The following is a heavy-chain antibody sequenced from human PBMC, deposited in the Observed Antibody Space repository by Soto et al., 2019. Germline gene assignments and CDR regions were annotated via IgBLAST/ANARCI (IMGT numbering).Heavy chain of an antibody. V-gene: IGHV4-39*01. J-gene: IGHJ6*02. CDR2: IYYSGST. CDR3: ASHGAILSPAAAAPHPYYYYGMDV. Sequence: SETLSLTCTVSGGSISSISYYWGWIRQPPGKGLEWIGSIYYSGSTYYNPSLKSRVTISVDTSKNQFSLKLSSVTAADTALYYCASHGAILSPAAAAPHPYYYYGMDVWGQGTTVTVSS. CDR1: GGSISSISYY. D-gene: IGHD6-13*01.